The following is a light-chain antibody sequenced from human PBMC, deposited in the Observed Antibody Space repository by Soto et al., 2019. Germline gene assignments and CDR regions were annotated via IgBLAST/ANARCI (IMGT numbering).Light chain of an antibody. CDR3: SSYTTNITPVV. CDR1: SGDIGGYNY. Sequence: QSVLTQPASVSGSPGQSITISCTGTSGDIGGYNYVSWYQQHPGKAPKLLISEVTNRPSGVSNRFSGSQSGNTASLTISGLQAEDEADYYCSSYTTNITPVVFGGATKLTVL. CDR2: EVT. V-gene: IGLV2-14*01. J-gene: IGLJ2*01.